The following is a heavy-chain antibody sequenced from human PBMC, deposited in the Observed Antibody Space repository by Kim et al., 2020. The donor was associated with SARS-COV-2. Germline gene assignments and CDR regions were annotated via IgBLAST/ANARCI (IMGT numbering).Heavy chain of an antibody. J-gene: IGHJ4*02. CDR3: ATESVLIPAVVKGFDY. D-gene: IGHD2-21*01. CDR2: FDPEDGET. V-gene: IGHV1-24*01. Sequence: ASVKVSCRVSGYSLIEFSMSWVRQAPGGGLEWMGGFDPEDGETTYAQKFQGRVTMTEDRSTDTAYMELSGLTSDDTAVYYCATESVLIPAVVKGFDYWGQGTLVTVSS. CDR1: GYSLIEFS.